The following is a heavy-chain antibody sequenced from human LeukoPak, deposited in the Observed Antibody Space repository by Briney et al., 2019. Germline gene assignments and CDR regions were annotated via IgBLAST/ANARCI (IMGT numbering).Heavy chain of an antibody. CDR3: AKDGSSSWYGGWFDP. Sequence: GGSLRLSCAASGFTFSSYAMSWVRQAPGKGLEWVSAISGSGGSTYYADSVKGRFTISRDNSKNTLYLQMNSLRAEDTAVYYCAKDGSSSWYGGWFDPWGQGILVTVSS. CDR2: ISGSGGST. J-gene: IGHJ5*02. D-gene: IGHD6-13*01. V-gene: IGHV3-23*01. CDR1: GFTFSSYA.